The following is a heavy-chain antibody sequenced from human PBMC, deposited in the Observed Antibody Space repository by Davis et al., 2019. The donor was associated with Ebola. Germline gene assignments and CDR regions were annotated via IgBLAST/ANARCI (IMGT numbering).Heavy chain of an antibody. V-gene: IGHV4-59*12. CDR2: IYYSGST. D-gene: IGHD6-19*01. Sequence: SETLSLTCTVSGGSISSYYWSWIRQPPGKGLEWIGYIYYSGSTYYNPSLKSRVTISVDTSKNQFSLKLSSVTAADTAVYYCARGRLYSSFSYYYYYYGMDVWGQGTTVTVSS. CDR3: ARGRLYSSFSYYYYYYGMDV. CDR1: GGSISSYY. J-gene: IGHJ6*02.